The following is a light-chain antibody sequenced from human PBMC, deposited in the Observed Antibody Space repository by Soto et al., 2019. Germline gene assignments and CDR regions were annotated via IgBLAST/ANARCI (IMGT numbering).Light chain of an antibody. CDR3: QQYNNWPSIT. CDR2: GAS. Sequence: EIVMTQSPATLSVSPWERATLSCRASQSVSSNLAWYQQKPGQAPRLLIYGASTRATGIPARFSGSGSGTDFTLTISSLEPEDFAVYYCQQYNNWPSITFGQGTRLEIK. CDR1: QSVSSN. J-gene: IGKJ5*01. V-gene: IGKV3-15*01.